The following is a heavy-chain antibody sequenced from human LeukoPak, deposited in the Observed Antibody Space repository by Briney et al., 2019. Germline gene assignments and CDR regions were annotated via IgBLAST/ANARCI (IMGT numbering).Heavy chain of an antibody. J-gene: IGHJ4*02. CDR2: MNPNSGNT. D-gene: IGHD5-18*01. V-gene: IGHV1-8*01. Sequence: ASVKVSCKASGYTFTSYDINWVRQATGQGLEWMGWMNPNSGNTGYAQKFQGRVTMTRNTSISTAYMELSRLRSDDTAVYYCARTLRGGYSYGSALNYWGQGTLVTVSS. CDR1: GYTFTSYD. CDR3: ARTLRGGYSYGSALNY.